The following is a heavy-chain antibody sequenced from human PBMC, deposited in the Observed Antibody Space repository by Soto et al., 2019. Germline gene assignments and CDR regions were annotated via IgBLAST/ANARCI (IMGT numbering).Heavy chain of an antibody. CDR3: AKMSSENYYDPVFS. CDR1: GFTFSDYY. D-gene: IGHD3-22*01. CDR2: ISSSGNII. V-gene: IGHV3-11*01. Sequence: QVQLVESGGGLVKTGGSLRIVCEASGFTFSDYYMSWVRQAPGKGLEWVSYISSSGNIIYYADSVKGRFTISRDNAKNSVYLQMNSLRAAHTALYFCAKMSSENYYDPVFSWGQGTLVTVSS. J-gene: IGHJ4*02.